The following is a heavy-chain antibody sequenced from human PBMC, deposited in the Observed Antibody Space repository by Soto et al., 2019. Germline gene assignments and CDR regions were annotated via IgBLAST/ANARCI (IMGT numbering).Heavy chain of an antibody. V-gene: IGHV3-7*01. CDR2: IKQEGSEK. CDR1: GLTFGSYW. D-gene: IGHD6-25*01. Sequence: LRLSCAASGLTFGSYWMSWVRQAPGKGLEWVANIKQEGSEKYYLDSVKGRFTISRDNAKKSLFLQMNSLRAEDTAIYYCAREAASGGWYDSWGQGSLVTVSS. J-gene: IGHJ5*01. CDR3: AREAASGGWYDS.